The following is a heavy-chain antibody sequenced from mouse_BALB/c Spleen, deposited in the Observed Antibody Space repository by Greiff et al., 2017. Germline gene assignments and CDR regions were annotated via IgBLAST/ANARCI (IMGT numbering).Heavy chain of an antibody. J-gene: IGHJ3*01. V-gene: IGHV1-7*01. CDR1: GYTFTSYW. CDR3: ARSQFITTAWFAY. Sequence: VQGVESGAELAKPGASVKMSCKASGYTFTSYWMHWVKQRPGQGLEWIGYINPSTGYTEYNQKFKDKATLTADKSSSTAYMQLSSLTSEDSAVYYCARSQFITTAWFAYWGQGTLVTVSA. CDR2: INPSTGYT. D-gene: IGHD1-2*01.